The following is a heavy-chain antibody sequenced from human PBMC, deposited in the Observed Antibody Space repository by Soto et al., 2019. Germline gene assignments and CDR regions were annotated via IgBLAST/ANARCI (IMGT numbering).Heavy chain of an antibody. Sequence: QVQIQESGPGLVTPSDTLSLTCTVSEASITNFFWNWVRQPAGGPLEWIGRLYLGGAPTYNPSLRSRLFISADTSKNQVSLKLTSVTAADTAVYYCAADSGRGGRAFDHWGHGALATVSS. CDR2: LYLGGAP. CDR3: AADSGRGGRAFDH. CDR1: EASITNFF. V-gene: IGHV4-4*07. D-gene: IGHD3-10*01. J-gene: IGHJ4*01.